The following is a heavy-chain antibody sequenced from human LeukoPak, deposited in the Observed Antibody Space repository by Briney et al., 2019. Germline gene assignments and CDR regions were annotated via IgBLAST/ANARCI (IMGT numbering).Heavy chain of an antibody. CDR2: VSPYNGYT. Sequence: ASVKVSCKTSGYTFTNYGINWVRQAPGQGLEWVGHVSPYNGYTKYAQNFQGRVTMTTDTSTTTAYLELRSLSSDDTAVYYCARPNCDGGSCYSGGVFGIWGQGTLVTVSS. CDR1: GYTFTNYG. J-gene: IGHJ3*02. D-gene: IGHD2-15*01. V-gene: IGHV1-18*01. CDR3: ARPNCDGGSCYSGGVFGI.